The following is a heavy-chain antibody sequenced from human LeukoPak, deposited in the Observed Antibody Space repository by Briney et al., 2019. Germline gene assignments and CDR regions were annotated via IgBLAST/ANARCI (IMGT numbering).Heavy chain of an antibody. V-gene: IGHV3-23*01. CDR1: GLTFSSYA. D-gene: IGHD3-22*01. Sequence: GGSLRLSCTASGLTFSSYAKSWVRQAPGKELEWVSTISGSGSGTYCADSVKGRFTISRDNSKNTLYLQMNSLRAEDKAVYYCGKVTYYYDSSSYYRECYFDYWVQVTLVTVS. J-gene: IGHJ4*02. CDR2: ISGSGSGT. CDR3: GKVTYYYDSSSYYRECYFDY.